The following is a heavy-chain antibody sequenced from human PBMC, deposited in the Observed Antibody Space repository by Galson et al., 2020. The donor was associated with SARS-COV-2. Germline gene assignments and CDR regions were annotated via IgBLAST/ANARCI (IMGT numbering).Heavy chain of an antibody. CDR3: ATGSSWLEY. CDR2: ISDDGGDS. Sequence: GGSLRLSCAASGFTFSSYGMHWVRQAPGKGLDWVGLISDDGGDSYYADSVKGRFTISRDNSKNTLYLQMNSLRLEDTAVYYCATGSSWLEYWGQGTLVTVSS. D-gene: IGHD6-13*01. J-gene: IGHJ4*02. V-gene: IGHV3-30*03. CDR1: GFTFSSYG.